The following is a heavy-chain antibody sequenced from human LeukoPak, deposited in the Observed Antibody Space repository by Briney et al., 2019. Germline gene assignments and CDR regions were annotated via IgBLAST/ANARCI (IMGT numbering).Heavy chain of an antibody. D-gene: IGHD4-23*01. Sequence: QKLQGRVTMTTDTSTSTAYMELRSLRSDDTAVYYCARDYGGNAEYWYFDLWGRGTLVTVSS. CDR3: ARDYGGNAEYWYFDL. V-gene: IGHV1-18*01. J-gene: IGHJ2*01.